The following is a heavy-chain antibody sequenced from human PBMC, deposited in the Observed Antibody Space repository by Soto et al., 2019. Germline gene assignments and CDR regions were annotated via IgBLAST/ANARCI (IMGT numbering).Heavy chain of an antibody. Sequence: QVQLQESGPGLVKPSQTLSLTCTVSGGSISSGGYYWSWIRQHPGKGLEWIGYIYYSGSTYYNPSLNIPVTISVDTSKNQVSLNLSSVTAADTAVYYCARSPEATVTAFDYWGQGTLVTVSS. V-gene: IGHV4-31*01. CDR1: GGSISSGGYY. D-gene: IGHD4-17*01. CDR2: IYYSGST. J-gene: IGHJ4*02. CDR3: ARSPEATVTAFDY.